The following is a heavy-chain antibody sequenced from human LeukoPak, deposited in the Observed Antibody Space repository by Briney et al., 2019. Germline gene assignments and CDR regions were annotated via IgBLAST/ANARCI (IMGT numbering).Heavy chain of an antibody. Sequence: GESLKISCQGSGSSFTSYWIGWGRQLPGNGLEWMGIIYPGDSDTRYSPSFQGQVTISADKSISTAYLQWSSLKASDTAMYYCATQVDTAMVTALYFDYWGQGTLVTVSS. V-gene: IGHV5-51*01. CDR3: ATQVDTAMVTALYFDY. CDR2: IYPGDSDT. CDR1: GSSFTSYW. D-gene: IGHD5-18*01. J-gene: IGHJ4*02.